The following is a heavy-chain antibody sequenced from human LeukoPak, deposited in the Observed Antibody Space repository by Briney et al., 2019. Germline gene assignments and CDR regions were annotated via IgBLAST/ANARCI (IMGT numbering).Heavy chain of an antibody. CDR2: ISSSSSTI. CDR3: ARLSSSWYGYYFDY. D-gene: IGHD6-13*01. V-gene: IGHV3-48*04. J-gene: IGHJ4*02. Sequence: AGGSLRLSCAASGFTFSSYSMNWVRQAPGKGLEWVSYISSSSSTIYYADSVKGRFTISRDNAKNTLYLQMNSLRAEDTAVYYCARLSSSWYGYYFDYWGQGTLVTVSS. CDR1: GFTFSSYS.